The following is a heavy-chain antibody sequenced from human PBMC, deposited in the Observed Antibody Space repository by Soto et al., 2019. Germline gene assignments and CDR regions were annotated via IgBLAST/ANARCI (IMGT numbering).Heavy chain of an antibody. V-gene: IGHV3-53*01. Sequence: EVQLVESGGGLIQPGGSLRLSCAASGFTVSSNYMSWVRQAPGKGLEWVSVIYSGGSTYYADSVKGRFTISRDNSKNTLYLQMNSLRAEDTAVYYCARHLRNCSGASCYLVAFDIWGQGTMVTVSS. D-gene: IGHD2-15*01. CDR3: ARHLRNCSGASCYLVAFDI. J-gene: IGHJ3*02. CDR2: IYSGGST. CDR1: GFTVSSNY.